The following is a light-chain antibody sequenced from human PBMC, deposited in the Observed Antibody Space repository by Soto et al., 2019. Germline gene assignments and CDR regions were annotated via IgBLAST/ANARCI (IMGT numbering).Light chain of an antibody. J-gene: IGLJ1*01. CDR2: DVS. CDR3: SAFTGNTYV. V-gene: IGLV2-14*03. Sequence: QSVLTQPASVSGSPGQSITISCTGTSSDVGGNKYVSWYQHYPGKAPKLMICDVSNRPSGVSNRFSGSKSGNTASLTISGLQAEDEADYYCSAFTGNTYVFGTGTKLTVL. CDR1: SSDVGGNKY.